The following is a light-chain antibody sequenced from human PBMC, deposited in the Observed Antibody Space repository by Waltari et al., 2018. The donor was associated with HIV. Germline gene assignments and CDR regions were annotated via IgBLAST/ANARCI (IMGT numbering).Light chain of an antibody. J-gene: IGLJ3*02. CDR2: SNN. Sequence: QSVLTQPPSASGTPGQRVTISCSGSRSNIGSNTVNWYQQLPGTAPKLLIYSNNPRPSGVPDRFSGSKSGTSASLAISGLQSEDEADYYCAAWDDSLNGWVFGGGTKLTVL. CDR3: AAWDDSLNGWV. V-gene: IGLV1-44*01. CDR1: RSNIGSNT.